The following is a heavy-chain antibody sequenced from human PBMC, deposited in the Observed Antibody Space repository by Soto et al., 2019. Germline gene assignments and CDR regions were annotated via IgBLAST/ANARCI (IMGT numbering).Heavy chain of an antibody. J-gene: IGHJ4*02. D-gene: IGHD6-13*01. CDR1: GFTFSSYA. CDR2: ISYDASNK. Sequence: QVQLVESGGGVVQPGRSLRLSCAASGFTFSSYAMHWVRQAPGKGLEWVAVISYDASNKYYADSVKGRFTISRDNSKNTLYLPMNSLRAEDTAVYCCASGYCSSSAAFDYWGQGTLVTVSS. V-gene: IGHV3-30-3*01. CDR3: ASGYCSSSAAFDY.